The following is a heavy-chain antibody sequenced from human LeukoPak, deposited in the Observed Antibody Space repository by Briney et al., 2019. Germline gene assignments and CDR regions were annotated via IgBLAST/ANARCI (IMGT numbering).Heavy chain of an antibody. CDR2: ISGSGGST. V-gene: IGHV3-23*01. Sequence: PGGSLRLSCAASGFTFDDYAMSWVRQAPGKGLEWVSAISGSGGSTYYADSVKGRFTISRDNSKNTLYLQMNSLRAEDTAVYYCAKGSGGFRLSFDYWGQGTLVTVSS. CDR3: AKGSGGFRLSFDY. CDR1: GFTFDDYA. J-gene: IGHJ4*02. D-gene: IGHD6-25*01.